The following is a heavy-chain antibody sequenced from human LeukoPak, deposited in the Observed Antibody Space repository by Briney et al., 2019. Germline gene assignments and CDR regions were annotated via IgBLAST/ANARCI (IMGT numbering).Heavy chain of an antibody. Sequence: ASVKVSCKVSGYTLTELSMHWVRQAPGKGLEWMGGFDPEDGETIYTQKFRGRVTMTEDTSTDTAYMEVSSLRSEDTAVYYCATDPPYDNYYGDFYFDYWGQGTLVTVSS. CDR2: FDPEDGET. J-gene: IGHJ4*02. CDR1: GYTLTELS. D-gene: IGHD4-17*01. V-gene: IGHV1-24*01. CDR3: ATDPPYDNYYGDFYFDY.